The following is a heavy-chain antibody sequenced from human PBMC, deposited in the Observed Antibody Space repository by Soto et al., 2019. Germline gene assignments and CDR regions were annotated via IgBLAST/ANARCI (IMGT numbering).Heavy chain of an antibody. V-gene: IGHV3-15*01. D-gene: IGHD3-9*01. Sequence: EVQLVESGGGLVKPGGSLRLSCAASGFIFSKAWMSWVRQAPGKGLEWVGRIRSKTDGGTTDYGAPVKGRFTISRHDSKNTLYLQMNSLKTEDTAVYFCTTDPIRHYDILTGSYYFDYWGQGTLVTVSS. CDR3: TTDPIRHYDILTGSYYFDY. CDR2: IRSKTDGGTT. J-gene: IGHJ4*02. CDR1: GFIFSKAW.